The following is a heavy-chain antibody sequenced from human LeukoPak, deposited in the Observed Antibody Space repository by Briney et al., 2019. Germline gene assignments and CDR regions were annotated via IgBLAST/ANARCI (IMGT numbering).Heavy chain of an antibody. CDR3: ARGALEYSSSSGDY. CDR2: IIPIFGTA. Sequence: GASVKVSCKASGGTFSSYAISWVRQAPGQGLEWMGGIIPIFGTANYAQKFQGRVTITTDEPTSIAYMELSSLRSEDTAVYYCARGALEYSSSSGDYWGQGTLVTVSS. D-gene: IGHD6-6*01. J-gene: IGHJ4*02. CDR1: GGTFSSYA. V-gene: IGHV1-69*05.